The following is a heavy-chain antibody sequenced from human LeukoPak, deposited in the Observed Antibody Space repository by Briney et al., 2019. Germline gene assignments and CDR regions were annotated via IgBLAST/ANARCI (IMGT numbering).Heavy chain of an antibody. CDR3: ARSKDILTGYCFDY. J-gene: IGHJ4*02. CDR2: IYYSGST. Sequence: SETLSLTRTVSGGSISSYYWSWIRQPPGKGLEWIGHIYYSGSTKYNPSLKSRVTISVDTSKKQFSLKLSSVTAADTAVYYCARSKDILTGYCFDYWGQGTLVTVSS. V-gene: IGHV4-59*01. D-gene: IGHD3-9*01. CDR1: GGSISSYY.